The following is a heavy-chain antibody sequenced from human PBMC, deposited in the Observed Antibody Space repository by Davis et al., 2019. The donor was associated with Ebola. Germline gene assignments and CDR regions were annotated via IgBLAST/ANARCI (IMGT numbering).Heavy chain of an antibody. Sequence: GESLKISCAASGFTFSSYWMSLVRQAPGKGLEWVANIKQDGSEKYYVNSVKGRFTISRDNAKNSLYLQMNSLRAEDTAVYYCARLFSGYRANDYWGQGTLVTVSS. CDR1: GFTFSSYW. V-gene: IGHV3-7*03. CDR3: ARLFSGYRANDY. D-gene: IGHD3-22*01. J-gene: IGHJ4*02. CDR2: IKQDGSEK.